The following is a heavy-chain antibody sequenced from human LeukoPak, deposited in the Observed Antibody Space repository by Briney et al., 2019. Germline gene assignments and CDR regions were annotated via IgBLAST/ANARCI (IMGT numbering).Heavy chain of an antibody. Sequence: PGESLKISCKGSGYSFTSYWIGWVRQMPGKGLEWMGIIYPGDSDTRYSPSFQGQVTISADKSISTAYLQWSSLKASDTAMYYCARRTTYYYDSSGYYYFDYWGQGTLVTVSS. CDR1: GYSFTSYW. CDR3: ARRTTYYYDSSGYYYFDY. V-gene: IGHV5-51*01. D-gene: IGHD3-22*01. J-gene: IGHJ4*02. CDR2: IYPGDSDT.